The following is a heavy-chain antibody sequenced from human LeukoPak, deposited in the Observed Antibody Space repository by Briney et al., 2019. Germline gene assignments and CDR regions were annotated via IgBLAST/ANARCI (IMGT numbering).Heavy chain of an antibody. CDR1: GGSISSYY. CDR3: ARVTGAGGYYFDY. J-gene: IGHJ4*02. Sequence: PSETLSLTCTVSGGSISSYYWSWIRQSPGKGLEWIGHIYYTGSTNYNPSLKSRVTISVDTSKNQFSMKLSSVTAADTAVYYCARVTGAGGYYFDYWGQGTLVTVSS. D-gene: IGHD7-27*01. CDR2: IYYTGST. V-gene: IGHV4-59*08.